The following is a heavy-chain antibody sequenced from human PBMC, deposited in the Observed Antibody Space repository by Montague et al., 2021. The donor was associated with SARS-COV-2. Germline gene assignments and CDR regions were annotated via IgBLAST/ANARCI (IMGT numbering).Heavy chain of an antibody. D-gene: IGHD6-13*01. CDR3: ARLLSWIAAAGTIHYFDY. Sequence: SETLSLTCTVSGGSISCSSYYWGWIRQPPGKGLEWIGSIYYSGSTYYNPSLKSRVTISVDTSKNQFSLKLSSVTAADTAVYYCARLLSWIAAAGTIHYFDYWGQGTLVTVSS. CDR1: GGSISCSSYY. J-gene: IGHJ4*02. CDR2: IYYSGST. V-gene: IGHV4-39*01.